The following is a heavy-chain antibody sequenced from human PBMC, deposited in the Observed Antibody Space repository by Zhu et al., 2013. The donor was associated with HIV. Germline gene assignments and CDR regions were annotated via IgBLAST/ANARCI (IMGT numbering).Heavy chain of an antibody. CDR2: INPKNGDT. V-gene: IGHV1-2*02. D-gene: IGHD4-17*01. Sequence: QVQLVQSGAEVKKPGSSVTVSCKGFGGTFNNYVLTWVRQAPGKGLEWMGYINPKNGDTKLAQTFRDRIFVSRDTSISTVYMELRSLTSDDTAVYYCARDPSTRYYTDIWGKGTTVIVSS. J-gene: IGHJ6*03. CDR3: ARDPSTRYYTDI. CDR1: GGTFNNYV.